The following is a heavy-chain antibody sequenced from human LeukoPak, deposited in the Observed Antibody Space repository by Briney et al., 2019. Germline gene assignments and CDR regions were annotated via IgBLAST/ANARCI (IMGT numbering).Heavy chain of an antibody. CDR1: GYSFTSYW. CDR2: IDPSDSYT. Sequence: GESLKTSCKGSGYSFTSYWVSWVRQMPGKGLEWMGRIDPSDSYTNYSPSFQGHVTISADKSISTAYLQWSSLKASDTAMYYCARLSERYYYDSSGYHYGMDVWGQGTTVTVSS. J-gene: IGHJ6*02. V-gene: IGHV5-10-1*01. D-gene: IGHD3-22*01. CDR3: ARLSERYYYDSSGYHYGMDV.